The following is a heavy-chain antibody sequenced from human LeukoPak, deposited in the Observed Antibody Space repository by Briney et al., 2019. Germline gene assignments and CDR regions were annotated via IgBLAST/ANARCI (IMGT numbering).Heavy chain of an antibody. CDR2: ISGSGGST. Sequence: PGGSLRLSCAASGFTFSSYAMSWVRQAPGKGLEWVSAISGSGGSTYYADSVKGRFTISRDNAKNSLYLQMNSLRDEDTAVYYCARARTHLRYCSGGSCYFDYWGQGTLVTVSS. CDR1: GFTFSSYA. CDR3: ARARTHLRYCSGGSCYFDY. D-gene: IGHD2-15*01. J-gene: IGHJ4*02. V-gene: IGHV3-23*01.